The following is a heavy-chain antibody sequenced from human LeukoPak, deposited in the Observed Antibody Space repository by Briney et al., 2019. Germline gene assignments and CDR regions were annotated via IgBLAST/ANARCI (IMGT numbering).Heavy chain of an antibody. CDR2: INSDGSST. Sequence: PGGSLRLSCAASGFTFSSYWMHWVRQAPGKGLVWVSRINSDGSSTSYADSVKGRFTISRDNANNTLYLQMNSLRAEDTAVYYCASARSSVAGHGNGYWGQGTLVTVSS. CDR3: ASARSSVAGHGNGY. D-gene: IGHD6-19*01. J-gene: IGHJ4*02. CDR1: GFTFSSYW. V-gene: IGHV3-74*01.